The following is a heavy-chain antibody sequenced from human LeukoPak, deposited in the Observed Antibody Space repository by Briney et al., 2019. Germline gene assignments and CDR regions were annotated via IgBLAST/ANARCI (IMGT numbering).Heavy chain of an antibody. CDR2: MNPNSGNT. J-gene: IGHJ4*02. CDR3: ARGPYYYDSSGYYHDY. CDR1: GYTFTSYD. D-gene: IGHD3-22*01. V-gene: IGHV1-8*01. Sequence: GASVKVSCKASGYTFTSYDINWVRQATGQGLEWMGWMNPNSGNTGYAQKFQGRVTMTRNTSISTPYMELSSLRSEDTAVYYCARGPYYYDSSGYYHDYWGQGTLVTVSS.